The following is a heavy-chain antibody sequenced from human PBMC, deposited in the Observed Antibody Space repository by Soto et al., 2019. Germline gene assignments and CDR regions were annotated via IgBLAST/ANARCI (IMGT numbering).Heavy chain of an antibody. D-gene: IGHD3-10*01. CDR3: ARRTPLYASESSRFDP. V-gene: IGHV4-34*01. Sequence: SETLSLTCAVYGVSFSCYYWSWIRKPPGKGLEWIGEINHSGSTNYNPSLESRVTISVDTSKNQFSLRLSFVTAADTAVYYCARRTPLYASESSRFDPWGQGALVTVSS. CDR2: INHSGST. J-gene: IGHJ5*02. CDR1: GVSFSCYY.